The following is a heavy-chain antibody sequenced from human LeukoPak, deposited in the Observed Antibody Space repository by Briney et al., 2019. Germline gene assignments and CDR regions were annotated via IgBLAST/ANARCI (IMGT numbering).Heavy chain of an antibody. D-gene: IGHD3-10*01. CDR1: GFTFSSYA. V-gene: IGHV3-48*03. CDR2: ISSSGSTI. CDR3: AKNSGSYEWLDYYYYMDV. J-gene: IGHJ6*03. Sequence: PGGSLRLSCAASGFTFSSYAMSWVRQAPGKGLEWVSYISSSGSTIYYADSVKGRFTISRDNAKNSLYLQMNSLRAEDTAVYYCAKNSGSYEWLDYYYYMDVWGKGTTVTISS.